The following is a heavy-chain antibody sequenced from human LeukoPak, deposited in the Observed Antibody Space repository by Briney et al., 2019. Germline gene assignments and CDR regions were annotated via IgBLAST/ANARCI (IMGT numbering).Heavy chain of an antibody. V-gene: IGHV3-23*01. CDR2: ISGSGGST. J-gene: IGHJ3*02. Sequence: GSLRLSCAASGFTFNNYAMTWVRQAPGKGLEWVSSISGSGGSTYYADPVKGRFTISRDNSKNSLYLQMNSLGAEDTAFYYCASDRRSDSSGYAFDIWGQGTMVTVSS. CDR3: ASDRRSDSSGYAFDI. CDR1: GFTFNNYA. D-gene: IGHD3-22*01.